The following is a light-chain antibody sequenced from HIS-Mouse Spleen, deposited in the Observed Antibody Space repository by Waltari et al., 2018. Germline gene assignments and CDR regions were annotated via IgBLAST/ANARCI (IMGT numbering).Light chain of an antibody. V-gene: IGLV3-10*01. Sequence: SYELTQPPSVSVSPGQTARITCSGDALPKKYAYWYQQKSGQAPVLVIYEDSKRPSGIPERFSGSSSGKMATLTISGAQVEDEADYYCYSTDSSGNHSWVFGGGTKLTVL. CDR2: EDS. J-gene: IGLJ3*02. CDR3: YSTDSSGNHSWV. CDR1: ALPKKY.